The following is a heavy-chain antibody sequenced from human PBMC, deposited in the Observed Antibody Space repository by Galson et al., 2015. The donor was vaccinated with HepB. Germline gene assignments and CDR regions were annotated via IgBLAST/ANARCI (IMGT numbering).Heavy chain of an antibody. V-gene: IGHV3-43*01. D-gene: IGHD6-13*01. CDR3: AKDMTDSSSWYYYFDY. Sequence: SLRLSCAASGFTFDDYTMHWVRQAPGKGLEWVSLISWDGGSTYYADSVKGRFTISRDNSKNSLYLQMNSLRTEDTALYYCAKDMTDSSSWYYYFDYWGQGTLVTVSS. CDR2: ISWDGGST. J-gene: IGHJ4*02. CDR1: GFTFDDYT.